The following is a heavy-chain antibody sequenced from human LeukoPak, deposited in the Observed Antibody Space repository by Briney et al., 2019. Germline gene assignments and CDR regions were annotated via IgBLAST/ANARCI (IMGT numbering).Heavy chain of an antibody. J-gene: IGHJ6*03. CDR2: INPNSGGT. CDR1: GYTFTGYY. CDR3: ARMRDTAYYYYYMDV. Sequence: EASVKVSCKASGYTFTGYYMHWVRQAPGQGLEWMGWINPNSGGTNYAQKFQGRVTMTRDTSISTAYMELSRLRSDDTAVYYRARMRDTAYYYYYMDVWGKGTTVTVSS. D-gene: IGHD5-18*01. V-gene: IGHV1-2*02.